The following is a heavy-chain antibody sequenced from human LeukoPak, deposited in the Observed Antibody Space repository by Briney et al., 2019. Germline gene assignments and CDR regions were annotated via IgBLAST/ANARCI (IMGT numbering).Heavy chain of an antibody. CDR3: AKDLTMVRGVGDY. D-gene: IGHD3-10*01. Sequence: GGSLRLSCAASGFTFSSYGMHWVRQAPGKGLEWVAFIRYDGSNKYYADSVKGRFTISRDNSKNTLYLQMNSLRAEDTAVYYCAKDLTMVRGVGDYWGQGTLVTVSS. CDR2: IRYDGSNK. V-gene: IGHV3-30*02. J-gene: IGHJ4*02. CDR1: GFTFSSYG.